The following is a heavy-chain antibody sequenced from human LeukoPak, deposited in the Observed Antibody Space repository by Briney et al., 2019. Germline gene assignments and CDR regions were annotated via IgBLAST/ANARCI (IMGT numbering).Heavy chain of an antibody. D-gene: IGHD3-22*01. CDR3: ARDLRGDYYDSSGYEFDY. J-gene: IGHJ4*02. Sequence: ASVKVSCKASGYTFTSYGISWVRQAPGQGLEWMGWISAYNGNTNYAQKLQGRVTMTTDTSTSTAYMELRSLRSDDTAVYYCARDLRGDYYDSSGYEFDYWGQGTLVTVSS. CDR1: GYTFTSYG. V-gene: IGHV1-18*01. CDR2: ISAYNGNT.